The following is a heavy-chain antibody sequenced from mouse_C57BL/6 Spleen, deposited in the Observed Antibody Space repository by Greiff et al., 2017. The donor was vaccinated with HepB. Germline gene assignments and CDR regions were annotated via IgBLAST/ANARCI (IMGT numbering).Heavy chain of an antibody. D-gene: IGHD3-2*02. Sequence: QVQLQQPGAELVRPGSSVKLSCKASGYTFTSYWMDWVKQRPGQGLEWIGNIYPSDSETHYNQKFKDKATLTVDKSSSTAYMQLSSLTSEDSAVYYCARYQLRLRGDYWGQGTTLTVSS. J-gene: IGHJ2*01. CDR2: IYPSDSET. CDR3: ARYQLRLRGDY. CDR1: GYTFTSYW. V-gene: IGHV1-61*01.